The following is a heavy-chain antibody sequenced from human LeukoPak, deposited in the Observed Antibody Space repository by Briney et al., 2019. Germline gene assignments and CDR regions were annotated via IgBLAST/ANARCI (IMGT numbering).Heavy chain of an antibody. CDR2: INHSGST. Sequence: SETLSLTCGVHGGSFSGYHWSWIRQPPGMGLEWIGEINHSGSTNYNSSLKSRVTISVDTSKNQFSLKLSSVTAADTAVYYCARSSNLAYNWFDPWGQGTLVTVSS. D-gene: IGHD2-2*01. J-gene: IGHJ5*02. CDR1: GGSFSGYH. V-gene: IGHV4-34*01. CDR3: ARSSNLAYNWFDP.